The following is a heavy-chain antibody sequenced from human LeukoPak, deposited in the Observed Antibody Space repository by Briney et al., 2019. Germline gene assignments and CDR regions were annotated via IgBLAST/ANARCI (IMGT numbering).Heavy chain of an antibody. V-gene: IGHV3-21*01. CDR3: ARDLGIAAAGGDY. J-gene: IGHJ4*02. Sequence: GGSLRLSCAASGFTFSSYSMNWVRQAPGKGLGWVSSISSSSSYIYYADSVKGRFTISRDNAKNSLYLQMNSLRAEDTAVYYCARDLGIAAAGGDYWGQGTLVTVSS. CDR1: GFTFSSYS. D-gene: IGHD6-13*01. CDR2: ISSSSSYI.